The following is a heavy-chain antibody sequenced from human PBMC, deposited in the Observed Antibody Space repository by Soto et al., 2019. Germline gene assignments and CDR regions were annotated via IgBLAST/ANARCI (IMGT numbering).Heavy chain of an antibody. J-gene: IGHJ5*02. V-gene: IGHV1-69*13. CDR3: ARLVVTAAMGLHWFDH. CDR1: GGTFSSYA. Sequence: ASVKVSCKASGGTFSSYAISWVRQAPGQGLEWMGGIIPIFGTANYAQKFQGRVTITADESTSTAYMELSSLRSEDTAVYYCARLVVTAAMGLHWFDHWGQGTLVTVSS. D-gene: IGHD2-2*01. CDR2: IIPIFGTA.